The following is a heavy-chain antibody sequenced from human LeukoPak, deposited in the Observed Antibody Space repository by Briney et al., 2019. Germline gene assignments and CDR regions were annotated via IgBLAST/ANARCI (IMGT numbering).Heavy chain of an antibody. J-gene: IGHJ4*02. V-gene: IGHV1-2*02. CDR2: INPNSGGT. CDR1: GYTFTGYF. Sequence: ASVKVSCKASGYTFTGYFMHWVRQAPGQGLEWMGWINPNSGGTNYAQKFQGRVTMTRDTSISTAYMELSRLRSDDTAVYYCARVKYYYDSSGYLYYFDYWGQGTLVTVSS. CDR3: ARVKYYYDSSGYLYYFDY. D-gene: IGHD3-22*01.